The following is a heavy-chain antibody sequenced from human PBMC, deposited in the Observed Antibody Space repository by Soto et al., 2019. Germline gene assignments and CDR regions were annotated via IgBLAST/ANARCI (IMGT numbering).Heavy chain of an antibody. D-gene: IGHD2-2*01. J-gene: IGHJ4*02. CDR3: ASVRVPAAIGVFLDY. CDR2: ISYDGSNK. Sequence: QVQLVESGGGVVQPGRSLRLSCAASGFTFSSYGIHWVRQAPGKGLEWVAVISYDGSNKYYADSVKGRFTISRDNSKNTRYLQMNSLRAEDTAVYYCASVRVPAAIGVFLDYWGQGTLVTVSS. CDR1: GFTFSSYG. V-gene: IGHV3-30*03.